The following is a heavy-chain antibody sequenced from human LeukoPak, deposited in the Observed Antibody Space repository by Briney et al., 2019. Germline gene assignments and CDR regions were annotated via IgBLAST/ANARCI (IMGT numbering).Heavy chain of an antibody. CDR1: GFTFFNYA. J-gene: IGHJ6*02. D-gene: IGHD2-15*01. CDR2: ISGSGGNT. V-gene: IGHV3-23*01. Sequence: GGSLRLSCAASGFTFFNYAMSWVRQSPGKGLEWVSIISGSGGNTNYADSVKGRFTISRDNSNNTLYLQMNSLRAEDTAVYYCAKDLSYCSGGTCYTSRYYGMDVWGQGTTVTVSS. CDR3: AKDLSYCSGGTCYTSRYYGMDV.